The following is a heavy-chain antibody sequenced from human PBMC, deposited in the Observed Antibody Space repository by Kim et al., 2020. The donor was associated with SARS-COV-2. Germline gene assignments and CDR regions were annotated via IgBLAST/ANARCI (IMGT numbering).Heavy chain of an antibody. CDR1: GYSFTSYW. CDR3: ARTGSQKRYSSSWYASGYYYYGMDV. J-gene: IGHJ6*02. V-gene: IGHV5-51*01. D-gene: IGHD6-13*01. CDR2: IYPGDSDT. Sequence: GESLKISCKGSGYSFTSYWIGWVRQMPGKGLEWMGIIYPGDSDTRYSPSFQGQVTISADKSISTAYLQWSSLKASDTAMYYCARTGSQKRYSSSWYASGYYYYGMDVWGQGTTVTVSS.